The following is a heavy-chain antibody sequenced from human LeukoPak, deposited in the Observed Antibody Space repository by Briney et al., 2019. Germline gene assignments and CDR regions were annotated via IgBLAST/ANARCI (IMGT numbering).Heavy chain of an antibody. CDR2: IYSGGST. V-gene: IGHV3-53*01. D-gene: IGHD2-15*01. CDR3: ARVSGGYGMDV. Sequence: GGSLRLSCAASGFTVSSNYMSWVRQAPGKGLEWVSVIYSGGSTYYADSVRGRFTISRDDAKNSLYLQMNSLRAEDTAVYYCARVSGGYGMDVWGQGTTVTVSS. CDR1: GFTVSSNY. J-gene: IGHJ6*02.